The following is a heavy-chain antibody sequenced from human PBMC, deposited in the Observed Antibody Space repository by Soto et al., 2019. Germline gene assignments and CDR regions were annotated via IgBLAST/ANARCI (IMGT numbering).Heavy chain of an antibody. V-gene: IGHV3-21*01. D-gene: IGHD6-13*01. Sequence: GGSLRLSCAASGFTFSSYSMNWVRQAPGKGLEWVSSISSSSSYIYYADSVKGRFTISRDNAKNSLYLQMNSLRAEDTAVYYCASNIAAAGGFDYWGQGTLVTVSS. J-gene: IGHJ4*02. CDR1: GFTFSSYS. CDR2: ISSSSSYI. CDR3: ASNIAAAGGFDY.